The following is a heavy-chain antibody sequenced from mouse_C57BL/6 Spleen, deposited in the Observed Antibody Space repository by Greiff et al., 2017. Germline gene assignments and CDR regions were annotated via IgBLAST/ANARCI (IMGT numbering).Heavy chain of an antibody. Sequence: QVQLQQPGAELVKPGASVKLSCKASGYTFTSYWMQWVKQRPGQGLEWIGEIDPSDSYTNYNQKFKGKATLTVDTSSSTAYMQLSSLTSEDSAVYYCARNHYYYGSSRAMDYWGQGTSVTVSS. CDR3: ARNHYYYGSSRAMDY. V-gene: IGHV1-50*01. CDR2: IDPSDSYT. CDR1: GYTFTSYW. J-gene: IGHJ4*01. D-gene: IGHD1-1*01.